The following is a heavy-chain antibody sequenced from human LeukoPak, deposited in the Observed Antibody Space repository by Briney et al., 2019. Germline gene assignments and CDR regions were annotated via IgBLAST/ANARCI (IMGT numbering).Heavy chain of an antibody. CDR3: ATDRSGSGSYYNVGSFDY. CDR2: FGPEDGET. Sequence: ASVKVSCKVSGYTLTELSMHWVRQAPGKGLEWMGGFGPEDGETIYAQKFQGRVTMTEDTSTDTAYMELSSLRSEDTAVYYCATDRSGSGSYYNVGSFDYWGQGTLVTVSS. CDR1: GYTLTELS. V-gene: IGHV1-24*01. J-gene: IGHJ4*02. D-gene: IGHD3-10*01.